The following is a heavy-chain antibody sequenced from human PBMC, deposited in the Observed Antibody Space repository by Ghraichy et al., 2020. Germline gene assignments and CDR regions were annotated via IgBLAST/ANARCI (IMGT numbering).Heavy chain of an antibody. CDR3: ARDQSGSSWSYYYYYGMDV. J-gene: IGHJ6*02. Sequence: SENLSLTCTVSGGSISSYYWSWIRQPAGKGLEWIGRIYTSGSTNYNPSLKSRVTMSVDTSKNQFSLKLSSVTAADTVVYYCARDQSGSSWSYYYYYGMDVWGQGTTVTVSS. CDR2: IYTSGST. CDR1: GGSISSYY. D-gene: IGHD6-13*01. V-gene: IGHV4-4*07.